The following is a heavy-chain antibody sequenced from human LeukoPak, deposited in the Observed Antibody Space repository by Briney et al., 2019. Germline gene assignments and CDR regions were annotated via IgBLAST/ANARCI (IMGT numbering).Heavy chain of an antibody. V-gene: IGHV2-5*02. J-gene: IGHJ4*02. Sequence: SGPTLVNPTQTLTLTCTFSGFSLSTSGVGVGWIRQPPGKALEWLSLIYWDDDKRYSPSLKSRLTITKYTSKNQVVLTMTNMDPVDTATYYCAHYYDSSSYCGTNFDYWGQGTLVTVSS. D-gene: IGHD3-22*01. CDR3: AHYYDSSSYCGTNFDY. CDR1: GFSLSTSGVG. CDR2: IYWDDDK.